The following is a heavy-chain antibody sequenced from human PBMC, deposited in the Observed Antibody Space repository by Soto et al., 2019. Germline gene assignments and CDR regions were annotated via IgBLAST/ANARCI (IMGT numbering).Heavy chain of an antibody. CDR2: ISYDGSNK. CDR3: ARTLWSYYYDSRGSFDI. CDR1: GFTFSSYA. Sequence: QVQLVESGGGVVQPGRSLRLSCAASGFTFSSYAMHWVRQAPGKGLEWVAVISYDGSNKYYADSVKGRFTISRDNSKNXXYLQMNSLRAEDTAVYYCARTLWSYYYDSRGSFDIWGQGTMVTVSS. D-gene: IGHD3-22*01. J-gene: IGHJ3*02. V-gene: IGHV3-30-3*01.